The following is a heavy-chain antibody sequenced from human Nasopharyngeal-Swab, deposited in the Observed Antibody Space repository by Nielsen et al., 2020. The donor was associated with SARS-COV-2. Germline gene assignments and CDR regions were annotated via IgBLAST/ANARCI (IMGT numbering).Heavy chain of an antibody. CDR1: GFTFSGSA. CDR2: IRSKVNSYAT. J-gene: IGHJ6*03. Sequence: GESLKISCAASGFTFSGSAIHWVRQASGQGLEWVGRIRSKVNSYATAYGASVNGRFTISRDDSTNTAYLQMNSLKTEDTAVYYCTRRPYDSSGCYYYYMDVWGKGTTVTVSS. V-gene: IGHV3-73*01. D-gene: IGHD3-22*01. CDR3: TRRPYDSSGCYYYYMDV.